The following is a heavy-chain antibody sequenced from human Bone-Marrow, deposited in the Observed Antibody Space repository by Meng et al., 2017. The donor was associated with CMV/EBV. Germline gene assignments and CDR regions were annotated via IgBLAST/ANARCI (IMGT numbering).Heavy chain of an antibody. J-gene: IGHJ4*02. CDR1: GGSISSSTW. V-gene: IGHV4-4*02. CDR2: IYHSGST. Sequence: SGGSISSSTWWSWVRQPPGKGLEWIGEIYHSGSTNYNPSLKSRVTISVDKSKNQFSLKLSSVTAADTAVYYCARDGRWVRGVTSRLDYWGQGTLVTVSS. D-gene: IGHD3-10*01. CDR3: ARDGRWVRGVTSRLDY.